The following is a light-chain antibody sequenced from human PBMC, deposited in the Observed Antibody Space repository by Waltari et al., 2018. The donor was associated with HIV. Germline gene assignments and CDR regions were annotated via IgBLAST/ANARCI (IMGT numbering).Light chain of an antibody. Sequence: EVVMTQSPDTLSVSPGERVTLSCTSSQNINTNLAWFQQKPGQSPRLLIYGASTRTSGTPVTFSASGYGTAFTLTISSLQSEEFAIYYCQQYNDWPLTFGGGTKVDIK. CDR3: QQYNDWPLT. CDR2: GAS. CDR1: QNINTN. J-gene: IGKJ4*01. V-gene: IGKV3-15*01.